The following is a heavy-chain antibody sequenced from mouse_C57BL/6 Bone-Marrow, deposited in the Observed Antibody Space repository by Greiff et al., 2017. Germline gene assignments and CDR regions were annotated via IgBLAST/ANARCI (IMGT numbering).Heavy chain of an antibody. CDR2: IDPEDGET. D-gene: IGHD2-1*01. Sequence: EVQLQQSGAELVKPGASVKLSCTASGFNIKDYYMHWVKQRTEQGLEWIGRIDPEDGETKYDPKFQGKATITADTSSNTAYLQLSILTSEDTAVXYCARFDYGNYGLYYFDYWGQGTSLTGSS. CDR3: ARFDYGNYGLYYFDY. CDR1: GFNIKDYY. J-gene: IGHJ2*02. V-gene: IGHV14-2*01.